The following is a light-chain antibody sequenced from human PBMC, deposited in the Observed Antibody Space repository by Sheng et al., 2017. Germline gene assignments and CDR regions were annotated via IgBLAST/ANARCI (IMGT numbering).Light chain of an antibody. CDR2: GAS. V-gene: IGKV3-15*01. J-gene: IGKJ1*01. CDR3: QQYNNWPPWT. Sequence: EIVMTQSPATLSMSPGERATLSCRASQSVSSNLAWYQQKPGQAPXLLIYGASTRATGIPARFXGSGSGTEFTLTISSLQSEDFAVYYCQQYNNWPPWTFGQGTKVEIK. CDR1: QSVSSN.